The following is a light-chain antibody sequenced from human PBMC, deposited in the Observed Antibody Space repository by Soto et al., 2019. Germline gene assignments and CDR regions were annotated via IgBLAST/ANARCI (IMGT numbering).Light chain of an antibody. V-gene: IGKV2-28*01. CDR3: MQALNAPRT. CDR1: QTPLHKNGNNY. J-gene: IGKJ2*02. CDR2: MGS. Sequence: IVMTHSPLSLPVTPGEAASISCRSRQTPLHKNGNNYFNWYLQKPGQSPQVLIYMGSKRASGVPDRFSRSGSGKYFTLKISRVEAEEERVYYRMQALNAPRTFGQVTEFEIX.